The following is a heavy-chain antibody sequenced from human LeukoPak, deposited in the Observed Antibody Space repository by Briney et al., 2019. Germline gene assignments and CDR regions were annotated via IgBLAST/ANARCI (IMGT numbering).Heavy chain of an antibody. V-gene: IGHV3-21*04. CDR2: ISSSSSYI. D-gene: IGHD6-19*01. Sequence: GGSLRLSCAASGFTFSSYSMNWVRQAPGKGLEWVSSISSSSSYIYYADSVKGRFTISRDNAKNSLYLQMNSLRAEDTALYYCAKRYTSGWYGFDYWGQGALVTVSS. J-gene: IGHJ4*02. CDR1: GFTFSSYS. CDR3: AKRYTSGWYGFDY.